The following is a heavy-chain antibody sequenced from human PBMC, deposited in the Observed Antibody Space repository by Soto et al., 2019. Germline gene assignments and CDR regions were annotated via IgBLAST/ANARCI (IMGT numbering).Heavy chain of an antibody. D-gene: IGHD3-10*01. CDR1: GDSIIGSEC. CDR3: ARGGITTVRNYYFDH. Sequence: LSETLSLTCQVSGDSIIGSECLMLFRQPPGKGLEWIAEIHHSGPTNYNPSLKSRVTITVDKSDNQFSLRLSSVTAADTAVYYCARGGITTVRNYYFDHWGQGTLVTVSS. CDR2: IHHSGPT. J-gene: IGHJ4*02. V-gene: IGHV4-4*02.